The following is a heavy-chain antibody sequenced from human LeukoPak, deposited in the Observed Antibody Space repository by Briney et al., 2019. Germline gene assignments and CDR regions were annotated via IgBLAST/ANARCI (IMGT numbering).Heavy chain of an antibody. CDR1: AFTFTDYY. CDR3: AREGNGLLSKDFDY. V-gene: IGHV1-2*02. CDR2: IGPHSSAT. Sequence: ASVKVSCKSSAFTFTDYYIHWGRQAPAQGLEWMGYIGPHSSATSTPQESQGRVTMTRDTSMSTAYMELTRLTSDDTAVYYCAREGNGLLSKDFDYWGQGTLVTVSS. J-gene: IGHJ4*02. D-gene: IGHD2/OR15-2a*01.